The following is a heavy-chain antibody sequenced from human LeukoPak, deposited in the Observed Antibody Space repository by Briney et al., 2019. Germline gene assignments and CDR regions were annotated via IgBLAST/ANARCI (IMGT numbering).Heavy chain of an antibody. CDR3: ARVGDYCSTTSCHYNFDY. V-gene: IGHV3-15*01. D-gene: IGHD2-2*01. CDR2: IKSKTDSGTT. Sequence: GSLRLSCAASGLTFRNAWMSWVRQAPGKGMEWVGRIKSKTDSGTTDYAAPVRGRFTISRDDSKNMLFLQMNSLKTEDTGAYYCARVGDYCSTTSCHYNFDYWGRGTLVTVSS. CDR1: GLTFRNAW. J-gene: IGHJ4*02.